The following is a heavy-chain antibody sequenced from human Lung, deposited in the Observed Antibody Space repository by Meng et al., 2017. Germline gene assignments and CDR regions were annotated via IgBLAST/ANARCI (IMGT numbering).Heavy chain of an antibody. D-gene: IGHD3-16*02. CDR1: GGTFRNFL. CDR2: SKSKVDGGTT. CDR3: TTDLTFTEGGVITT. Sequence: GVCWVELFKRGGVLRLSCEVCGGTFRNFLMTWVRQAPGKGLEWVGRSKSKVDGGTTDFAAPVQGRFTISRDDAQNTMYLQMDSLKTEDTAVYYCTTDLTFTEGGVITTWGQGTLVTVSS. V-gene: IGHV3-15*01. J-gene: IGHJ5*02.